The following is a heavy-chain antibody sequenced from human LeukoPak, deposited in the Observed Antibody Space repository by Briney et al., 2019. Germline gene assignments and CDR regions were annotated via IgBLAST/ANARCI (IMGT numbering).Heavy chain of an antibody. CDR1: GYTFTSYG. Sequence: ASVKVSCKASGYTFTSYGISWVRQAPGQGLEWMGWISAYNGNTNYAQKLQGRVTMTTDTSTSTAYMELRSLRSDDTAVYYCARDLDAYYDILTGGDAFDIWGQGTMVTVPS. CDR3: ARDLDAYYDILTGGDAFDI. V-gene: IGHV1-18*04. CDR2: ISAYNGNT. J-gene: IGHJ3*02. D-gene: IGHD3-9*01.